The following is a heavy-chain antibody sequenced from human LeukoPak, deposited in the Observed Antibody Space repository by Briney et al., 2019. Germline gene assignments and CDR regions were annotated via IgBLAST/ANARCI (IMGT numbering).Heavy chain of an antibody. CDR2: IKQDGSEK. CDR3: ARDWVVVAATGAFDI. Sequence: PGGSLRLSCAASGFTFSNYYMNWVRQAPGKGLEWVANIKQDGSEKYYVDSVRGRFTISRDNAKKSLYLQMNSLRAEDTAVYYCARDWVVVAATGAFDIWGQGTMVTVSS. CDR1: GFTFSNYY. V-gene: IGHV3-7*01. J-gene: IGHJ3*02. D-gene: IGHD2-15*01.